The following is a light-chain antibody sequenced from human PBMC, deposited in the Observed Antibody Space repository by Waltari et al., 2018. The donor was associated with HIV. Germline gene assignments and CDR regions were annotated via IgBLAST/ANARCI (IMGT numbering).Light chain of an antibody. CDR1: RTVLYQSDNKNY. CDR3: QQYFSLPPT. V-gene: IGKV4-1*01. CDR2: SAS. J-gene: IGKJ4*01. Sequence: DIVMTQSPDYLAVSLGETVSINCKSSRTVLYQSDNKNYLAWYQHNPVLAPRVLIPSASTREVMVPSSIPALGFPELFSVRGSGTNVCLTVGGLQRLNGAIYCCQQYFSLPPTFDGGPRV.